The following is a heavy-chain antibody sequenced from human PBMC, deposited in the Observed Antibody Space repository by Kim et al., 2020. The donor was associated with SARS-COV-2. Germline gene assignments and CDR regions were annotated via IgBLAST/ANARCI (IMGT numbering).Heavy chain of an antibody. D-gene: IGHD7-27*01. CDR2: ISWNSGSI. CDR1: GFTFDDYA. V-gene: IGHV3-9*01. CDR3: AKDDSTGVVDY. J-gene: IGHJ4*02. Sequence: GGSLRLSCAASGFTFDDYAMHWVRQAPGKGLEWVSGISWNSGSIGYADSVKGRFTISRDNAKNSLYLQMNSLRAEDTALYYCAKDDSTGVVDYWGQGTLVTVSS.